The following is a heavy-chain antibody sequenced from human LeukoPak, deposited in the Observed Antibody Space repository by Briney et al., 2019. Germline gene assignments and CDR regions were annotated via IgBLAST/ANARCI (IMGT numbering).Heavy chain of an antibody. V-gene: IGHV3-11*06. J-gene: IGHJ4*02. CDR1: GFTFSDYY. Sequence: GGSLRLSCASSGFTFSDYYMSWIRQAPGKCLEWVSHISGSSTYTNYADSVKGRFTISRDNANNSLYLQMNSLTAEDTAVFYCARVGSRGYYFDYWGQGTLVSVSS. CDR2: ISGSSTYT. D-gene: IGHD1-26*01. CDR3: ARVGSRGYYFDY.